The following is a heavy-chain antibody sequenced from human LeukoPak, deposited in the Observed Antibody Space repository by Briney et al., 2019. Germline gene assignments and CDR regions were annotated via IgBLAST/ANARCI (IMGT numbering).Heavy chain of an antibody. CDR1: GGSISSYY. Sequence: SETLSLTCTVSGGSISSYYWSWIRQPPGKGLAWIGYIYDSGCTNYNPSLKSRVTISVDTSMNQFSQKLSSVTAADTAVYYCARRVRYDFWGGSEHNLFDPRGQGTLVTVSS. V-gene: IGHV4-59*01. J-gene: IGHJ5*02. CDR2: IYDSGCT. CDR3: ARRVRYDFWGGSEHNLFDP. D-gene: IGHD3-3*01.